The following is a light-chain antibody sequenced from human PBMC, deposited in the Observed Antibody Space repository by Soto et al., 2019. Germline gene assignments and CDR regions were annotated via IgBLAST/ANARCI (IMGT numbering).Light chain of an antibody. V-gene: IGKV3-15*01. CDR2: GAS. Sequence: EIVMTQSTATLSVSPGERATLSCRASQSISSNLAWYQQKPGQAPRLLIYGASTRATGIPARFSGSGSGTEFTLTISSLPSEDFAVYYCQQYNNWPPSTFGPGTKVEIK. J-gene: IGKJ1*01. CDR3: QQYNNWPPST. CDR1: QSISSN.